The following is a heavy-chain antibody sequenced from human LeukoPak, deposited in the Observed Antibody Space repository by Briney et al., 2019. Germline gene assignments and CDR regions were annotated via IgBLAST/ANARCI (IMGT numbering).Heavy chain of an antibody. D-gene: IGHD3-10*01. V-gene: IGHV4-39*01. J-gene: IGHJ5*02. CDR1: SGSISNSIYF. CDR3: ARYYGSGRVSDH. CDR2: IFYSGST. Sequence: SETLSLTCTVSSGSISNSIYFWGWIRQPPGKGLEWIGSIFYSGSTDYNPSLKKRVTISVDTSKNQFSQQLNFVTAADSAVYSCARYYGSGRVSDHWGQGTLVTVSS.